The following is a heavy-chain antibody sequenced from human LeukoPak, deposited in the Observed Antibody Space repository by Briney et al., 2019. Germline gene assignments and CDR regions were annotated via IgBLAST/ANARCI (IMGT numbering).Heavy chain of an antibody. J-gene: IGHJ4*02. D-gene: IGHD2-2*01. CDR2: IKQEGSEK. Sequence: GGSLRLSCAASGFTFSNYWMSWVRQAPGKGLEWVANIKQEGSEKYYVDFVKGRFTISRDNAKNSLYLQMNSLRAEDTAVYYCASGSTTPSWGQGTLVTVSS. CDR1: GFTFSNYW. V-gene: IGHV3-7*01. CDR3: ASGSTTPS.